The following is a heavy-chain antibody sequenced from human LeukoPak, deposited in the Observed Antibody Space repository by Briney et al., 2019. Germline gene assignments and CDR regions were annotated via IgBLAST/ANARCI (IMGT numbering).Heavy chain of an antibody. CDR3: AKAAGSALSAFDI. D-gene: IGHD6-19*01. V-gene: IGHV3-20*04. CDR2: INWNSVST. Sequence: GGSLRLSCAASGFTFDDYGMSWVRQAPGKGLEWVSGINWNSVSTAYADSVKGRFTISRDNAKNSLYLQMNSLRAEDTALYYCAKAAGSALSAFDIWGQGTMVTVSS. CDR1: GFTFDDYG. J-gene: IGHJ3*02.